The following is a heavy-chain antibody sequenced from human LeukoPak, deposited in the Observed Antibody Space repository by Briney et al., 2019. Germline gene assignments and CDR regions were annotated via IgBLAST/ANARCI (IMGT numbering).Heavy chain of an antibody. J-gene: IGHJ4*02. CDR1: DGSINSDF. D-gene: IGHD6-19*01. CDR3: ARIPDVSGWPFDY. Sequence: PSETLSLTCPASDGSINSDFWTWIRQPPGKGLEWIGYIRYSGRTSYNPSLKSRVTISIDTSKNLFSLKLRSVTTADTAIYYCARIPDVSGWPFDYWGQGTLVTVSS. V-gene: IGHV4-59*01. CDR2: IRYSGRT.